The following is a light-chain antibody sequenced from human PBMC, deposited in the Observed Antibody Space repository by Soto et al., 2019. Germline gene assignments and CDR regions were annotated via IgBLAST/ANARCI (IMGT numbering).Light chain of an antibody. J-gene: IGLJ2*01. CDR3: QSYDSRLSGVV. CDR1: SSNIGAGHD. Sequence: QLVLTQPPSVSGAPGQRVTISCAGSSSNIGAGHDVHWYQQLPETAPKLLIYGNSNRPSGVPDRFSGSKSGTSASLAITGLQAEDEADYYCQSYDSRLSGVVFGGGTKLTVL. V-gene: IGLV1-40*01. CDR2: GNS.